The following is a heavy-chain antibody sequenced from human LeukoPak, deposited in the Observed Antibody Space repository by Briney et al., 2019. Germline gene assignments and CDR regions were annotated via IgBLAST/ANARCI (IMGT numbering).Heavy chain of an antibody. CDR1: GFPFSSYW. CDR3: ARGGGYDFWSGYSGPDY. Sequence: GGSLRLSCVASGFPFSSYWMTWVRQAPGKGLEWVANIKQDGSKKSYVDSVKGRFTISRDNAKNSLYLQMNSLRAEDTAVYYCARGGGYDFWSGYSGPDYWGQGTLVTVSS. D-gene: IGHD3-3*01. J-gene: IGHJ4*02. V-gene: IGHV3-7*01. CDR2: IKQDGSKK.